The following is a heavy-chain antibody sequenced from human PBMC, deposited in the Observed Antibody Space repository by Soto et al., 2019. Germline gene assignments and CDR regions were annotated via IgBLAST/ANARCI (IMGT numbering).Heavy chain of an antibody. CDR2: ISANNGDT. D-gene: IGHD2-15*01. CDR3: AGAVGYKATVGVGGPPDYYYYYRDV. V-gene: IGHV1-18*01. CDR1: GYTFTSYG. Sequence: GASVKVSCKASGYTFTSYGISWVRQVPGQGLDWMGWISANNGDTTYAQTFPVRVTLTTDTSMSTAYMELRSLRADDTAVYSCAGAVGYKATVGVGGPPDYYYYYRDVWGKATPVTVSS. J-gene: IGHJ6*03.